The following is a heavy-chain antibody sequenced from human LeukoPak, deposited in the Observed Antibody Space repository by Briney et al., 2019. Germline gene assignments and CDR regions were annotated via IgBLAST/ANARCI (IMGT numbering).Heavy chain of an antibody. D-gene: IGHD3-22*01. CDR1: GGSISSYY. Sequence: SETLSLTCTVSGGSISSYYWSWIRQPPGKGLEWIGYIYYSGSTNYNPSLTSRVTISVDTSKNQFSLKLSSVTAADTAVYYCARVAKYYYDSSGSFDYWGQGTLVTVSS. V-gene: IGHV4-59*01. CDR3: ARVAKYYYDSSGSFDY. J-gene: IGHJ4*02. CDR2: IYYSGST.